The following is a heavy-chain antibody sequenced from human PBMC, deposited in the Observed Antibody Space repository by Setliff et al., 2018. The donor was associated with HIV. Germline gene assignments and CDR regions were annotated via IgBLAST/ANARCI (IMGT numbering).Heavy chain of an antibody. J-gene: IGHJ5*02. CDR3: ARRIDNSGSLPAKNWFDT. Sequence: PSETLSLTCTVSGDSISTDYWTWIRQPPGKGLEWIGYIYNSASTSYNPSLKSRVTISVDTSKNQFSLKLSSVTAADTAVYYCARRIDNSGSLPAKNWFDTWGQGRLVTVSS. D-gene: IGHD3-10*01. CDR2: IYNSAST. CDR1: GDSISTDY. V-gene: IGHV4-4*09.